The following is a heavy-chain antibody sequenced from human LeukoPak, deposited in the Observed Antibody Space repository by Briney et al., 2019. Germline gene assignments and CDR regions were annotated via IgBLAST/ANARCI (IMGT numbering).Heavy chain of an antibody. CDR3: ARESSGSYGFDY. Sequence: SETLSLTCTVSGGSISSYYWSWIRQPPGKGLEWIGYIYYSGSTNYNPSLKSRVTISVDTSKNQFSLKLSSVTAADTAVYYCARESSGSYGFDYWGQGTPVTVSS. CDR2: IYYSGST. D-gene: IGHD1-26*01. J-gene: IGHJ4*02. CDR1: GGSISSYY. V-gene: IGHV4-59*01.